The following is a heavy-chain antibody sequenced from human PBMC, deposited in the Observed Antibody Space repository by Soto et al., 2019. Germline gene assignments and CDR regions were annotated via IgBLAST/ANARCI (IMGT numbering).Heavy chain of an antibody. J-gene: IGHJ2*01. D-gene: IGHD5-18*01. CDR2: IYPSGRA. Sequence: QVQLQESGPRLVTPSETLTLTCSLSGGSITNHYWGWIRQPPGQGLECIGRIYPSGRAHYNPSLQSRVTMSVDTSKNQFSLKVNSVTAADTAIYYCARDYDVNTAVDYWYFDLWGRGTLVTVSS. CDR1: GGSITNHY. CDR3: ARDYDVNTAVDYWYFDL. V-gene: IGHV4-4*07.